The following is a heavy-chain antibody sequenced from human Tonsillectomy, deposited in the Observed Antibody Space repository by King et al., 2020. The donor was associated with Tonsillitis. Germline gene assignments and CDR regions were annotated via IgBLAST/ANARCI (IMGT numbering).Heavy chain of an antibody. CDR2: IAYDASYE. Sequence: QLVQSGGGVVQPGTSLRLSCAASGFTFDNYGMHWVRQAPGKGLEWVALIAYDASYENYADSVKGRFTISRDNSKNTLYLEMNSLRVEDTAVYYCAKDGIGLPDWYFDLWGRGTLVTVSS. CDR1: GFTFDNYG. J-gene: IGHJ2*01. CDR3: AKDGIGLPDWYFDL. V-gene: IGHV3-30*18. D-gene: IGHD1-14*01.